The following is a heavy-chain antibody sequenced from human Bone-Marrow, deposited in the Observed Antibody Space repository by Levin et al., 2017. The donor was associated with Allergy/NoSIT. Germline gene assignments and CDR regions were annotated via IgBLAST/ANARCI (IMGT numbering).Heavy chain of an antibody. CDR3: ARGGRSGSYLFDY. D-gene: IGHD1-26*01. Sequence: GGSLRLSCAASGFTFSSYGMHWVRQAPGKGLEWVAVIWYDGSNKYYADSVKGRFTISRDNSKNTLYLQMNSLRAEDTAVYYCARGGRSGSYLFDYWGQGTLVTVSS. V-gene: IGHV3-33*01. CDR2: IWYDGSNK. CDR1: GFTFSSYG. J-gene: IGHJ4*02.